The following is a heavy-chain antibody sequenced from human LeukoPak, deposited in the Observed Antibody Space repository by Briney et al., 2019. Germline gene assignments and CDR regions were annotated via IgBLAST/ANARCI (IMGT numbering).Heavy chain of an antibody. V-gene: IGHV1-2*02. D-gene: IGHD3-22*01. Sequence: GASVKVSCKASGYTFTGYYMHWVRQAPGQGLEWMGWINPNSGGTNYAQKFQGRVTMTRDTSISTAYMELSRLRSDDTAVYYCARGGITMIVVVTTNGWFDPWGQGTLVTVSS. CDR3: ARGGITMIVVVTTNGWFDP. CDR2: INPNSGGT. CDR1: GYTFTGYY. J-gene: IGHJ5*02.